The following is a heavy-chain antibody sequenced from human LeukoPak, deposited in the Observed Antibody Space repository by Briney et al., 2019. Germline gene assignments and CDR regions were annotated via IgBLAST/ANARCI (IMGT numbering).Heavy chain of an antibody. CDR2: IYSSGST. CDR1: GYSISSGYY. Sequence: SETLSLTCTVSGYSISSGYYWGWIRQPPGKTLEWIGSIYSSGSTYYNPSLKSRVIIIIDTPKNHFSLTLSSVTAADTAVYYCARSDGYGLVGIWGQGTMVTVSS. D-gene: IGHD3-10*01. V-gene: IGHV4-38-2*02. J-gene: IGHJ3*02. CDR3: ARSDGYGLVGI.